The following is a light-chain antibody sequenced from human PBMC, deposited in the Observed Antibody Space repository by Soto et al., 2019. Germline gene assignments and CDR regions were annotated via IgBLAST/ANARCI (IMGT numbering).Light chain of an antibody. CDR2: GAS. CDR1: ENVMTY. V-gene: IGKV1-39*01. J-gene: IGKJ3*01. CDR3: QQSYTPPLT. Sequence: DIQMTQSPSSLSASVGDRVTMTCRASENVMTYLNWYQQKSGKAPKLLIYGASSLQGGVPSRFSGTGSETNFSLTISAVQPEDYAIYHCQQSYTPPLTFGPGTKVDF.